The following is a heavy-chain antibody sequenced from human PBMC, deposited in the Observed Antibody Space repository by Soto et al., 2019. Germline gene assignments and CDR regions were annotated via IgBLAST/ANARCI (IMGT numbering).Heavy chain of an antibody. Sequence: QVQLVQSGAKVQKPGSSVKVSCKASGGTFSSYAISWVRQAPGQGLEWMGGIIPIFGTANYAQKFQGRVTITADESTSTAYMELSSLRSEDTAGYYCAREYEGGDCCGYWGQGTLVTVSS. CDR3: AREYEGGDCCGY. CDR2: IIPIFGTA. J-gene: IGHJ4*02. CDR1: GGTFSSYA. V-gene: IGHV1-69*01. D-gene: IGHD2-21*02.